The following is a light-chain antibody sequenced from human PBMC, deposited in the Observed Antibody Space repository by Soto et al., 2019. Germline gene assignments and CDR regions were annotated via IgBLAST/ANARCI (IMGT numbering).Light chain of an antibody. CDR3: QQTFSTPRT. J-gene: IGKJ1*01. V-gene: IGKV1-39*01. CDR2: ETS. Sequence: DTQMTQSPSSLAASVGDRLSITCRASQNVRSYVNWYQQKPGKAPNLIIYETSTLESGVPSRFSGDGYGTDFTLSISSLQPEDFAIYYCQQTFSTPRTFGQGTKVEI. CDR1: QNVRSY.